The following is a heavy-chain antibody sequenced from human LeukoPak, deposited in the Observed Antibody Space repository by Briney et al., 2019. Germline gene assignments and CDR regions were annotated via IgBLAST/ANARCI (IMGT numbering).Heavy chain of an antibody. CDR2: INPSGGST. CDR3: TRDSYSGYDRSLGY. CDR1: GYTFTIYY. V-gene: IGHV1-46*03. J-gene: IGHJ4*02. Sequence: ASVKVSCKASGYTFTIYYIHWVRQAPGQGLEWMGIINPSGGSTSYAKKFQGRVTMTRDTSTSTVYMELSSLRSEDTAMYYCTRDSYSGYDRSLGYWGQGTLVTVSS. D-gene: IGHD5-12*01.